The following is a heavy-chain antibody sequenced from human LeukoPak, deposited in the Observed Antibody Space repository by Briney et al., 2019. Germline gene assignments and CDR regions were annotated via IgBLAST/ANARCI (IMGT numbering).Heavy chain of an antibody. CDR2: INPNSGGT. CDR3: ARIRSSGSYYNFPFDY. J-gene: IGHJ4*02. V-gene: IGHV1-2*02. Sequence: ASVKVSCKASGYTFTGYYMHWVRQAPGQGLEWMGWINPNSGGTNYAQKSQGRVTMTRDTSISTAYMELSRLRSDDTAVYYCARIRSSGSYYNFPFDYWGQGTLVTVSS. CDR1: GYTFTGYY. D-gene: IGHD3-10*01.